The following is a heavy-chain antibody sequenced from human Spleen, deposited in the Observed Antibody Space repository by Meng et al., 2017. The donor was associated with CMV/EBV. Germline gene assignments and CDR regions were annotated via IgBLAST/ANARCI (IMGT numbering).Heavy chain of an antibody. CDR3: AKDQMVYQLLYLFDY. CDR1: GFTFSRYA. D-gene: IGHD2-2*02. CDR2: ISGGST. Sequence: GGSLRLSCADSGFTFSRYAMSWVRQAPGKGLEWVSSISGGSTYYADSRKGRFTISRDNSKNTLYLQMNSLRAEDTAVYYCAKDQMVYQLLYLFDYWGQGTLVTVSS. V-gene: IGHV3-38-3*01. J-gene: IGHJ4*02.